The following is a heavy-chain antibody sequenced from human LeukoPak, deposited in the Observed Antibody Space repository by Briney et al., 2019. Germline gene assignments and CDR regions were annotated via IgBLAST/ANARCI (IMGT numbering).Heavy chain of an antibody. CDR3: AKDREAAGGVGYMDV. CDR1: GFTFSSYG. D-gene: IGHD6-13*01. CDR2: ISHDGSYK. J-gene: IGHJ6*03. Sequence: PGGSLRLSCAASGFTFSSYGIHWVRQAPGKGLEWVAFISHDGSYKYYSDSVKGRFTISRDNSKNTLYLQMNSLRVEYTAVFYCAKDREAAGGVGYMDVWGKGTTVSISS. V-gene: IGHV3-30*02.